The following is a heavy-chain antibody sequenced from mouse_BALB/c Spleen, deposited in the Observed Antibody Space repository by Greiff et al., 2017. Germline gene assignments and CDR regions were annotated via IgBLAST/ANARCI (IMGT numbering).Heavy chain of an antibody. D-gene: IGHD1-1*01. Sequence: QVQLQQSGPELVKPGASVKISCKASGYAFSSSWMNWVKQRPGQGLEWIGRIYPGDGDTNYNGKFKGKATLTADKSSSTAYMQLSSLTSVDSAVYFCANNYYGSTGFDYWGQGTTLTVSS. J-gene: IGHJ2*01. CDR2: IYPGDGDT. CDR3: ANNYYGSTGFDY. CDR1: GYAFSSSW. V-gene: IGHV1-82*01.